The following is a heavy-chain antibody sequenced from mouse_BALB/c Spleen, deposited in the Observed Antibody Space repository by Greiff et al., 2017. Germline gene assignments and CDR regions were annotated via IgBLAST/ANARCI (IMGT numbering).Heavy chain of an antibody. V-gene: IGHV1S29*02. CDR2: IYPYNGGT. CDR1: GYTFTDYN. Sequence: SGPELVKPGASVKISCKASGYTFTDYNMHWVKQSHGKSLEWIGYIYPYNGGTGYNQKFKSKATLTVDNSSSTAYMELRSLTSEDSAVYYCARVFYYGSSYPFDYWGQGTTLTVSS. J-gene: IGHJ2*01. CDR3: ARVFYYGSSYPFDY. D-gene: IGHD1-1*01.